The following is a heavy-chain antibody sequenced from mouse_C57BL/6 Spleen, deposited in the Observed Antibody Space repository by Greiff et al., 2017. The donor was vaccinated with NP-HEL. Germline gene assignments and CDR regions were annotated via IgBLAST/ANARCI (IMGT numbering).Heavy chain of an antibody. CDR3: AIIYDGYFPFAY. CDR1: GFTFSDYY. J-gene: IGHJ3*01. Sequence: EVMLVESEGGLVQPGSSMKLSCTASGFTFSDYYMAWVRQVPEKGLEWVANINYDGSSNYYLDSLKSRFIISRDNAKNILYLQMSSLKSEDTATYYCAIIYDGYFPFAYWGQGTLVTVSA. CDR2: INYDGSSN. D-gene: IGHD2-3*01. V-gene: IGHV5-16*01.